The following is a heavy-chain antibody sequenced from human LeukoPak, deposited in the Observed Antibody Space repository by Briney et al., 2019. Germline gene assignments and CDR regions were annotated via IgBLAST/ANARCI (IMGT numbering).Heavy chain of an antibody. V-gene: IGHV3-74*03. CDR3: ARDKSEYDSGGRCDY. Sequence: HPGGSLRLSCAASGYALSSYWIHWVRHVPGKGLVWLSRINGGGSYTKYADSVKGRFTISRDNAQNTLFLQMNSLSAEDTAVYFCARDKSEYDSGGRCDYWGQGTLVTVSS. CDR2: INGGGSYT. J-gene: IGHJ4*02. D-gene: IGHD3-22*01. CDR1: GYALSSYW.